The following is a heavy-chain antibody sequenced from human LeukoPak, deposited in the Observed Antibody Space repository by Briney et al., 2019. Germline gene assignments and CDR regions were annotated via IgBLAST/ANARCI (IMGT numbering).Heavy chain of an antibody. CDR2: IKQDGSEK. Sequence: SGGSLRLSCVASGVTFGSYWMSWVRQAPGKGLEWVANIKQDGSEKYYVDSVKGRFTIFRDNAKNSLYLQMNSLRAEDTAVYYCARYRRPTMVRGVIISGYFDYWGQGTLVTVSS. CDR1: GVTFGSYW. V-gene: IGHV3-7*01. CDR3: ARYRRPTMVRGVIISGYFDY. J-gene: IGHJ4*02. D-gene: IGHD3-10*01.